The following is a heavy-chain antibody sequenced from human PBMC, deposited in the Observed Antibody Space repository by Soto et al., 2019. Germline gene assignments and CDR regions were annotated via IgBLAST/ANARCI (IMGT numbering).Heavy chain of an antibody. Sequence: GSLRLSCAASXFTFSSYSMNWVRQAPGKGLEWVSSISSSSSYIYYADSVKGRFTISRDNAKNSLYLQMNSLRAEDTAVYYCARDWRSSSPSAFDCWGQGTLVTVSS. D-gene: IGHD6-6*01. V-gene: IGHV3-21*01. J-gene: IGHJ4*02. CDR2: ISSSSSYI. CDR1: XFTFSSYS. CDR3: ARDWRSSSPSAFDC.